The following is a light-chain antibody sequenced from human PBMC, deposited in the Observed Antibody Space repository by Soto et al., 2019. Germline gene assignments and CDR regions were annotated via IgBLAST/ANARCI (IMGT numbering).Light chain of an antibody. Sequence: QSALTQPRSVSGSPGQSVTISCTGTSSDVGGYNYVSWYQQHPGKAPKLMIYDVSKRPSGVPDRFSGSKSGNTASLTISGLQAEDEADYYCGTWDDDLSVVLFGGGTKVTVL. CDR1: SSDVGGYNY. J-gene: IGLJ2*01. CDR3: GTWDDDLSVVL. CDR2: DVS. V-gene: IGLV2-11*01.